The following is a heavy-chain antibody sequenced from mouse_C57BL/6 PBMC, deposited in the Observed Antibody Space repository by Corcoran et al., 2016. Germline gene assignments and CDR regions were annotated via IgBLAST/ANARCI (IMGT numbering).Heavy chain of an antibody. CDR3: ARDYYGSSLDY. CDR1: GYTFTDYY. Sequence: QVQLKQSGAELVRPGASVKLSCKASGYTFTDYYINWVKQRPGQGLEWIARLYPGSGNTYYNEKFKGKATLTAEKSSSTAYMQLSSLTSEDSAVYFCARDYYGSSLDYWGQGTTLTVSS. CDR2: LYPGSGNT. J-gene: IGHJ2*01. V-gene: IGHV1-76*01. D-gene: IGHD1-1*01.